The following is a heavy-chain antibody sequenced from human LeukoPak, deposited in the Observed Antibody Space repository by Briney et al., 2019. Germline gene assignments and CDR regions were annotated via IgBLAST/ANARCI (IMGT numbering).Heavy chain of an antibody. D-gene: IGHD3-3*01. Sequence: SQTLSPTCGVSGGSVINTNWWTWVRQPPGKGLEWIGEVHLDGRTNYNPSLESRLTMSVDVSENQVSLKLTSVTAADTAVYYCAREGGFYRPLDYSGQGTLVTVSS. CDR2: VHLDGRT. CDR3: AREGGFYRPLDY. V-gene: IGHV4-4*02. J-gene: IGHJ4*02. CDR1: GGSVINTNW.